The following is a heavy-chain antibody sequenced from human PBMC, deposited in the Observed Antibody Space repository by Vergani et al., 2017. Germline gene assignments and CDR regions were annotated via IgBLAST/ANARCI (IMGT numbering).Heavy chain of an antibody. CDR2: IIPIFGTA. V-gene: IGHV1-69*12. Sequence: QVQLVQSGAEVKKPGSSVKVSCKASGGTFSSYAISWVRQAPGQGLEWMGGIIPIFGTANYAQKFQGRVTITADESTSTAYMELSSLRSEDTAVYYCARGRVVYVWGSYRYTTISSFDIWGQGTMVAVSS. D-gene: IGHD3-16*02. CDR3: ARGRVVYVWGSYRYTTISSFDI. CDR1: GGTFSSYA. J-gene: IGHJ3*02.